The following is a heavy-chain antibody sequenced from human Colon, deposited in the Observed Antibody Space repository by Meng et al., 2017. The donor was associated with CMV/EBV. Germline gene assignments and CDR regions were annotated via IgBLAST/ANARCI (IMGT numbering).Heavy chain of an antibody. V-gene: IGHV3-71*01. D-gene: IGHD1-1*01. Sequence: GESLKISCAGSGFLFSDHYIAWVRQAPGKGLELVGFSRSREFGGTREYAASVQGRFAISRDSSGNILHLQMDGLQTDDTAVYFCARGRTAPGWKYYFDHWGRGTLVTVSS. CDR2: SRSREFGGTR. CDR1: GFLFSDHY. J-gene: IGHJ4*02. CDR3: ARGRTAPGWKYYFDH.